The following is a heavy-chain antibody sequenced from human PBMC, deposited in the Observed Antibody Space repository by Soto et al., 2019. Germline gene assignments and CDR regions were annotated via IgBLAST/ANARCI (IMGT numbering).Heavy chain of an antibody. CDR2: IDSSGEK. Sequence: QVTLKESGPVLVKPPETLTLRCTVSGLSITDSEMGVSWIRQPPGQLLEWLAHIDSSGEKSYRTFLKSIPAISKDTSKTQIVLTTTNMDPEDAATYYCARRHLAVAVSPWFDPWGQGIPVTGSS. V-gene: IGHV2-26*01. CDR3: ARRHLAVAVSPWFDP. CDR1: GLSITDSEMG. D-gene: IGHD6-19*01. J-gene: IGHJ5*02.